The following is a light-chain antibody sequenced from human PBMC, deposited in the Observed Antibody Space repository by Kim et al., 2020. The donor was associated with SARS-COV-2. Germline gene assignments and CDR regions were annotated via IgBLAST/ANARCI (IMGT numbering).Light chain of an antibody. CDR1: QENSNY. J-gene: IGKJ1*01. CDR2: AAS. CDR3: QSYNSAPWT. Sequence: GERGNRNGRESQENSNYVDWLQKKPGEATKRLSYAASALHSEVSSRFSGSGSGTDFTLTISSLQPEDVATFYCQSYNSAPWTFGQGTKVDIK. V-gene: IGKV1-27*01.